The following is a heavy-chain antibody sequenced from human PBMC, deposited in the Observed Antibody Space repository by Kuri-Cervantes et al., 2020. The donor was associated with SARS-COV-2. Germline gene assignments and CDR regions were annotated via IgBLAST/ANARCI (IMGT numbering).Heavy chain of an antibody. CDR2: ISSSSSYT. Sequence: PACIACSYAMHWVRQAPGRGLEWVSYISSSSSYTNYADSVKGRFTISRDNAKNSLYLQMNSLRAEDTAVYYCARANVRAILSYYYYYGMDVWGQGTTVTVSS. CDR1: ACIACSYA. CDR3: ARANVRAILSYYYYYGMDV. D-gene: IGHD3-16*02. V-gene: IGHV3-21*05. J-gene: IGHJ6*02.